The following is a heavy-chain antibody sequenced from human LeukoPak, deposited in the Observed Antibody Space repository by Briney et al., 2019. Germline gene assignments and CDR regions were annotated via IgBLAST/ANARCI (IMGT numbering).Heavy chain of an antibody. D-gene: IGHD3-22*01. V-gene: IGHV3-30*18. J-gene: IGHJ4*02. CDR1: GFTFSSYG. CDR3: AKDADDSSGYYYPDY. CDR2: ISYDGSNK. Sequence: GGSLRLSCAASGFTFSSYGMHWVRQAPGKGLEGVAVISYDGSNKYYADSVKVRFTISRDNSKNTLYLQMNSLRAEDTAVYYCAKDADDSSGYYYPDYWGQGTLVTVSS.